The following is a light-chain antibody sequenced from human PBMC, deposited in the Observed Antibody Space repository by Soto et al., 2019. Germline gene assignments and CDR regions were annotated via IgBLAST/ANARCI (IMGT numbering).Light chain of an antibody. J-gene: IGKJ5*01. V-gene: IGKV3-11*01. CDR3: QQRSNWPVT. CDR2: DAS. Sequence: EIVLTQSPATLSLSPGERATLSCRASQSVSSFLAWYQQKPGQAPRLLIYDASNRATGIPARFSASGSGTDFTLTISSLEPEDFAVYYCQQRSNWPVTFGQGTRLEI. CDR1: QSVSSF.